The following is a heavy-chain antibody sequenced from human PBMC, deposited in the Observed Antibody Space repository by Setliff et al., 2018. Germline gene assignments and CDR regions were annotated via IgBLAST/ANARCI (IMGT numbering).Heavy chain of an antibody. D-gene: IGHD2-15*01. Sequence: SETLSLTCTVSGASISTYYWSWIRQPPGEGLEWIGYIYYSGSTNYNPSLKSRVTLSVETSKNQLSLMLRSVTAADTAVYYCMRQVGGGLWYFDYWGQGALVTVSS. CDR2: IYYSGST. J-gene: IGHJ4*02. V-gene: IGHV4-59*01. CDR3: MRQVGGGLWYFDY. CDR1: GASISTYY.